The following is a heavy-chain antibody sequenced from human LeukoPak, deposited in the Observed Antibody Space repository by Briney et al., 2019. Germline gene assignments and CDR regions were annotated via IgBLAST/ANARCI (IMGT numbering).Heavy chain of an antibody. Sequence: SETLSLTCTVSGGSISSYYWSWLRQPPGKGLEWIGYIYYSGSTNYNPSLKSRVTISVDTSKNQFSLKLSCVTAADTAVYYCARGQAVHSSGWEELHAFDIWGQGTMVTVSS. D-gene: IGHD6-19*01. CDR2: IYYSGST. CDR3: ARGQAVHSSGWEELHAFDI. J-gene: IGHJ3*02. V-gene: IGHV4-59*01. CDR1: GGSISSYY.